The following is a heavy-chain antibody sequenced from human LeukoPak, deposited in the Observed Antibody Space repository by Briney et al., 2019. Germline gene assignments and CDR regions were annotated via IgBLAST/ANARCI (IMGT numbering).Heavy chain of an antibody. Sequence: PGRSLRLSCAASGFTFSSYAMHWVRQAPGKGLEWVAVISYDGSNKYYADSVKGRFTISRDNSKNTLYLQMNSLRAEDTAVYYCARGSYLSEPTGNYWGRGTLVTVSS. J-gene: IGHJ4*02. V-gene: IGHV3-30*01. D-gene: IGHD1-26*01. CDR1: GFTFSSYA. CDR3: ARGSYLSEPTGNY. CDR2: ISYDGSNK.